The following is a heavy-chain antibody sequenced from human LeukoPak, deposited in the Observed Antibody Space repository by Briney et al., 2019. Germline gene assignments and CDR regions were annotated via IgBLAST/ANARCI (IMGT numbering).Heavy chain of an antibody. CDR1: GFTFYDYG. Sequence: GGSLRLSCAASGFTFYDYGMSWVRQAPGKGLEWVSGINWNGGGTGYADSVKGRFTISRDNAKNSLYLQMNSLRAEDTAVYYCARGMYYYGSGSSFDNWGQGTLVTVSS. V-gene: IGHV3-20*04. J-gene: IGHJ4*02. CDR3: ARGMYYYGSGSSFDN. CDR2: INWNGGGT. D-gene: IGHD3-10*01.